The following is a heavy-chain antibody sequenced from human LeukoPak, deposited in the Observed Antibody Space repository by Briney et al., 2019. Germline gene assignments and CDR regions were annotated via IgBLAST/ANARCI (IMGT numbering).Heavy chain of an antibody. CDR1: DASITNYY. V-gene: IGHV4-4*07. J-gene: IGHJ4*02. D-gene: IGHD5-12*01. Sequence: SDTLSLTCTVSDASITNYYWGWIRQPAGKGLEWIGRIYTSGSTDYNPSLRSRLTISVDTSKNQFSLKLRSVTAADTAVYYCAKDGIVDIVATGLCFDYWGLGTLVTVSS. CDR3: AKDGIVDIVATGLCFDY. CDR2: IYTSGST.